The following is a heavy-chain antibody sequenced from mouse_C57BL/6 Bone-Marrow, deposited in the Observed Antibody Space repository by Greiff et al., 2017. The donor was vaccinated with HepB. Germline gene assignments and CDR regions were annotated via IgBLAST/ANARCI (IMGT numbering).Heavy chain of an antibody. V-gene: IGHV10-3*01. CDR2: IRSKSSNYAT. CDR1: GFTFNTYA. Sequence: EVQLVESGGGLVQPKGSLKLSCAASGFTFNTYAMHWVRQAPGKGLEWVARIRSKSSNYATYYADSVKDRVTISRDDSQSMLYLQMNNLKTEDTARDCCVRPDPRLAMDYWGQGTSVTVSS. J-gene: IGHJ4*01. CDR3: VRPDPRLAMDY.